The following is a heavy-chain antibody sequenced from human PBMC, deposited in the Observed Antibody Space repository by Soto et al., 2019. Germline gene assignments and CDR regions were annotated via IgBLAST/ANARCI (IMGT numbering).Heavy chain of an antibody. Sequence: ASVKVSCKASGGTFSSYAISWVRQAPGQGLEWMGWISAYNGNTNYAQKLQGRVTMTTDTSTSTAYMELRSLRSDDTAVYYCVSSRFLEWLPSDYWGQGTLVTVSS. V-gene: IGHV1-18*01. J-gene: IGHJ4*02. CDR2: ISAYNGNT. CDR1: GGTFSSYA. D-gene: IGHD3-3*01. CDR3: VSSRFLEWLPSDY.